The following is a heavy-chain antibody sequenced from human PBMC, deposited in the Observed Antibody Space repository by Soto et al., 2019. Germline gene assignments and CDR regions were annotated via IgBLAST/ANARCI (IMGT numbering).Heavy chain of an antibody. D-gene: IGHD2-15*01. J-gene: IGHJ4*02. V-gene: IGHV4-30-4*01. CDR2: IYYSGST. CDR3: ARVVVVAAYFDY. CDR1: GGSISSGDYY. Sequence: SETLSLTCTVSGGSISSGDYYWSWIRQPPGKGLEWIGYIYYSGSTYYNPSLKSRLTISVDTSKNQFSLKLSSVTAADTAVYYCARVVVVAAYFDYWGQGTLVTVSS.